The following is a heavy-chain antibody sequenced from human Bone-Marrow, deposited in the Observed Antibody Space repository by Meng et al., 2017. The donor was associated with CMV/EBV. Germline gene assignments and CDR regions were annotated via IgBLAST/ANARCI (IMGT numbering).Heavy chain of an antibody. CDR3: ARASGPAIYQLLSIY. J-gene: IGHJ4*02. CDR1: GYTFSNYG. V-gene: IGHV1-18*01. Sequence: ASVKVSCKASGYTFSNYGIIWVRQAPGQGLEWMGWISAYNGNIKSAREFQGRVTMTTDTSTSTAYMEVKSLRSDDTAVYYCARASGPAIYQLLSIYWGQGTLVTVSS. D-gene: IGHD2-2*01. CDR2: ISAYNGNI.